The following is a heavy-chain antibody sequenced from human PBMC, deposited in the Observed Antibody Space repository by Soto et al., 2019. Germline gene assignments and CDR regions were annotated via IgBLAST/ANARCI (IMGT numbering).Heavy chain of an antibody. J-gene: IGHJ2*01. D-gene: IGHD1-26*01. Sequence: EVQVLESGGGLVQPGGSLILSCAASGFTFSNYAMSWVRQAPGKWLAWVSTIHGGGDYTHYTDSVKGRVTISRDNSRNRLFLRMISLRAKDNALYSCAKKRGSGSYTNWNFDDCGRGTLVTISS. CDR2: IHGGGDYT. CDR3: AKKRGSGSYTNWNFDD. CDR1: GFTFSNYA. V-gene: IGHV3-23*01.